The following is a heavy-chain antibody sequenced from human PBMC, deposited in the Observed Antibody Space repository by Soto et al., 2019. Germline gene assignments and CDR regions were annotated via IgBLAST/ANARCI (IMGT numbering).Heavy chain of an antibody. D-gene: IGHD6-13*01. CDR2: IYHSGSY. CDR1: GYSINNSDC. Sequence: SGTLSLLCPFYGYSINNSDCLVWVCLLPGKGLEWIGEIYHSGSYNYNPSLKSRVTMSLDKSNNLFSLKLNSVTAADRAIYYCASGPNNSSRWFDNWGLGTLVTVS. V-gene: IGHV4-4*02. J-gene: IGHJ5*02. CDR3: ASGPNNSSRWFDN.